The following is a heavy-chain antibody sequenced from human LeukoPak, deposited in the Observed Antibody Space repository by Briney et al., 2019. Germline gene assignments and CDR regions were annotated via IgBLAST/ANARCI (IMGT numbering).Heavy chain of an antibody. CDR3: AKTHQGGYYYYYYMDV. D-gene: IGHD1-26*01. CDR2: IWYDGSNK. J-gene: IGHJ6*03. Sequence: GRSLRLSCAASGFTFSSYGMHWVRQAPGKGLEWVAVIWYDGSNKYYADSVKGRFTIPRDNSKNTLYLQMNSLRAEDTAVYYCAKTHQGGYYYYYYMDVWGKGTTVTVSS. CDR1: GFTFSSYG. V-gene: IGHV3-33*06.